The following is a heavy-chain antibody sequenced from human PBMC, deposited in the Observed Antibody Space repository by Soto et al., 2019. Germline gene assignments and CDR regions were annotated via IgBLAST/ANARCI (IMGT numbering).Heavy chain of an antibody. Sequence: PAKLSCNACGETYNSYAMSWVRQATGQGFEWMGGVIPIFGAANYAQKFQGRVTITADESTTTAYMELSSLRSEDTAVYYCARVSKVILAGYKSYYSSVMDVWGKGSSVTVSS. D-gene: IGHD3-9*01. CDR2: VIPIFGAA. V-gene: IGHV1-69*13. CDR3: ARVSKVILAGYKSYYSSVMDV. J-gene: IGHJ6*04. CDR1: GETYNSYA.